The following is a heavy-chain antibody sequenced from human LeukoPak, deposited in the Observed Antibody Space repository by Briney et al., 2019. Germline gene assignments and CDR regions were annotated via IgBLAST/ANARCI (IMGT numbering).Heavy chain of an antibody. Sequence: GGSLRLSCAASGFTFSSYAMSWVRQAPGKGLEWVSAISGSGGSTYYADSVKGRFTISRDNSKNTLYLQMNSLRSEDTAVYYCARGGVEAAAGKGTYFDYWGQGTLVTVSS. CDR2: ISGSGGST. J-gene: IGHJ4*02. V-gene: IGHV3-23*01. CDR3: ARGGVEAAAGKGTYFDY. CDR1: GFTFSSYA. D-gene: IGHD6-13*01.